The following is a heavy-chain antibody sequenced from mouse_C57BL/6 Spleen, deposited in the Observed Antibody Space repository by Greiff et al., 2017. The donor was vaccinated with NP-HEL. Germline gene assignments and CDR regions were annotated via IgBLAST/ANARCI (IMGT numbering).Heavy chain of an antibody. CDR1: GYSITSGYY. CDR3: ARGVYDGYYVWYFDV. Sequence: EVQRVESGPGLVKPSQSLSLTCSVTGYSITSGYYWNWIRQFPGNKLEWMGYISYDGSNNYNPSLKNRISITRDTSKNQFFLKLNSVTTEDTATYYCARGVYDGYYVWYFDVWGTGTTVTVSS. D-gene: IGHD2-3*01. CDR2: ISYDGSN. V-gene: IGHV3-6*01. J-gene: IGHJ1*03.